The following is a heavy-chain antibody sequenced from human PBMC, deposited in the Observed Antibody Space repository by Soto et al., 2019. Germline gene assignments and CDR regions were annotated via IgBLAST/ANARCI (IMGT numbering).Heavy chain of an antibody. Sequence: GASVKVSCKASGYTFTSYYMHWVRQAPGQGLEWMGIINPSGGSTSYAQKFQGRVTMTRDTSTSTVYMELSSLRSEDTAVYYCARDLKPGWGSGSPGWFDPWGQGTLVTVSS. CDR2: INPSGGST. J-gene: IGHJ5*02. CDR3: ARDLKPGWGSGSPGWFDP. CDR1: GYTFTSYY. D-gene: IGHD3-10*01. V-gene: IGHV1-46*01.